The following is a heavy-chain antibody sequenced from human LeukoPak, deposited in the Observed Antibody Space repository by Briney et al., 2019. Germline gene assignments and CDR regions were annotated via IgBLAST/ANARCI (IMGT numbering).Heavy chain of an antibody. CDR3: TRGRYQFLGPNDY. D-gene: IGHD2-2*01. CDR1: GFSLSDYG. J-gene: IGHJ4*02. Sequence: GGSLRLSCSASGFSLSDYGMSWVRQTPGKGLEWVSYITMNSVRLYADSMKGRFTISRDNDKNSVYLQMNSLRDEDTAMYYCTRGRYQFLGPNDYWGQGSLVTVSS. V-gene: IGHV3-48*02. CDR2: ITMNSVR.